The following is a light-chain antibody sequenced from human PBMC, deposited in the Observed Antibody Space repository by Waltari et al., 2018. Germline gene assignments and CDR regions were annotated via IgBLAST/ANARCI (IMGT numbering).Light chain of an antibody. CDR2: YAS. CDR3: HQSYTLPYT. CDR1: QSIGSR. V-gene: IGKV6-21*01. J-gene: IGKJ2*01. Sequence: EIVLTQSPDFQSVTPNEKVTITCRASQSIGSRLHWYQQKPDKPPKILIKYASQSFTGVPSRFSGSGSGTDFTLTINSLEAEDAATYYCHQSYTLPYTFGQGTKLEIK.